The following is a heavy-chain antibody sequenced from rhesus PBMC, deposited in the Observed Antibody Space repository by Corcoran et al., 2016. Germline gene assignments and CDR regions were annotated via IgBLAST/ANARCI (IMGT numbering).Heavy chain of an antibody. CDR3: ARGFSGSYPYYYGLDS. Sequence: EVQLVETGGGLVQPGGSLKLSCEASGFIFSSYGMSWVRQAPGKGLEWVSVINSGGGSTYIADSVKGRFTISRDESKITAYLQMNSLKTEDTAVYYCARGFSGSYPYYYGLDSWGQGVVVTVSS. J-gene: IGHJ6*01. D-gene: IGHD3-16*01. V-gene: IGHV3S5*01. CDR1: GFIFSSYG. CDR2: INSGGGST.